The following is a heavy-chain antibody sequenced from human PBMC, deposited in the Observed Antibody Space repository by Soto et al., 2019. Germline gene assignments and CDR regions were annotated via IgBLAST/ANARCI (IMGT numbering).Heavy chain of an antibody. CDR2: INAGNGNT. CDR1: GYTFTSYA. CDR3: ARGRIGSGWYGPFDY. J-gene: IGHJ4*02. V-gene: IGHV1-3*01. D-gene: IGHD6-19*01. Sequence: QVQLVQSGAEVKKPGASVKVSCKASGYTFTSYAMHWVRQAPGQRLEWMGWINAGNGNTKYSQKFQGRVTITRDTSASTAYRELSSLRSEDTAVYYCARGRIGSGWYGPFDYGGQGTLVTVSS.